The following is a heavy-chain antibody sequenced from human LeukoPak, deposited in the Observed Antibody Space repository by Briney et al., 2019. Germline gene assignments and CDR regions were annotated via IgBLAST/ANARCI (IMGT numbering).Heavy chain of an antibody. Sequence: GRSLRLSCAASGFTFSNYGMHWVRQAPGKGLEWVAVVSYDGSNKYYADSVKGRFTISRDNSKNTLYLQLNSLRAEDTAVYYCARDSSGWSKNYWGQGTLVTVSS. D-gene: IGHD6-19*01. CDR3: ARDSSGWSKNY. CDR2: VSYDGSNK. CDR1: GFTFSNYG. J-gene: IGHJ4*02. V-gene: IGHV3-30*03.